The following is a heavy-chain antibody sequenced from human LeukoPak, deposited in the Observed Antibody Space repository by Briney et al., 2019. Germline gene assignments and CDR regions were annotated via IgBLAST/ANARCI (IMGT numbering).Heavy chain of an antibody. V-gene: IGHV3-23*01. CDR3: ARGDVYSGYDFLDY. Sequence: GGSLRLSCAASGFTFSSYAMSWVRQAPGKGLEWVSAICGSGGSTYYADSVKGRFTISRDNSKNTLYLQMNSLRAEDTAVYYCARGDVYSGYDFLDYWGQGTLVTVSS. D-gene: IGHD5-12*01. CDR1: GFTFSSYA. J-gene: IGHJ4*02. CDR2: ICGSGGST.